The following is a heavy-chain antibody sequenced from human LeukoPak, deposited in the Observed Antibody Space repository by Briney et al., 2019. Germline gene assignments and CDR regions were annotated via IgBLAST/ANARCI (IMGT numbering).Heavy chain of an antibody. CDR3: ARYDYGDCWFDP. CDR1: GGSMNNYY. J-gene: IGHJ5*02. D-gene: IGHD4-17*01. V-gene: IGHV4-59*01. CDR2: ISDSGST. Sequence: SETLSLTCTVSGGSMNNYYWSWIRQAPGKGLEWIGYISDSGSTNYNPSLGSRVTISVDTSKNQFSLKLTSVTAADTALYYCARYDYGDCWFDPWGQGTLVTVSS.